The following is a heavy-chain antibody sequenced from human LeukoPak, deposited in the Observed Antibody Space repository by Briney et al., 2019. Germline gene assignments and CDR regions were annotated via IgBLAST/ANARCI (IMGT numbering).Heavy chain of an antibody. CDR3: ARHVQIAAAKIDY. CDR1: GFTFRSYT. CDR2: ISSSSSYI. V-gene: IGHV3-21*01. J-gene: IGHJ4*02. D-gene: IGHD6-13*01. Sequence: GGSLRLSCAASGFTFRSYTMTWVRQAPGKGLEWVSSISSSSSYIYYADSVKGRFTISRDNAKNSLYLQMNSLRAEDTAVYYCARHVQIAAAKIDYWGQGTLVTVSS.